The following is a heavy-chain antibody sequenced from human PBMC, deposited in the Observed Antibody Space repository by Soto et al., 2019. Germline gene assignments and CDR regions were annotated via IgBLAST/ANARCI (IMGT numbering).Heavy chain of an antibody. Sequence: SETLSLTCTVSGGSIIGYYWSWIRQSPGKGLEWIGYIFYSGSTNYNPSLKSRVTISVDTSKNQFSLKLSSVTAADTAVYHCARGAFLYYDSSGYYYIDYWGQGTLVTVSS. V-gene: IGHV4-59*01. CDR2: IFYSGST. D-gene: IGHD3-22*01. J-gene: IGHJ4*02. CDR1: GGSIIGYY. CDR3: ARGAFLYYDSSGYYYIDY.